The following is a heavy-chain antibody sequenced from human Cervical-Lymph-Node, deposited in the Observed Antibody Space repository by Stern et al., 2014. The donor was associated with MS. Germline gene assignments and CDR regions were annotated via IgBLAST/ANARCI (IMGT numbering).Heavy chain of an antibody. CDR1: GFTFSNHA. CDR2: TSYDGSDN. Sequence: VQLVESGGGVVQPGRSLRLSCAASGFTFSNHAMHWVRQAPGKGLEWVACTSYDGSDNNDADSVKGRFTISRDNSRNTLYLQMNSLRVDDTAVYYCARGGAVATSDYYFDYWGQGILVTVSS. D-gene: IGHD5-12*01. J-gene: IGHJ4*02. V-gene: IGHV3-30*01. CDR3: ARGGAVATSDYYFDY.